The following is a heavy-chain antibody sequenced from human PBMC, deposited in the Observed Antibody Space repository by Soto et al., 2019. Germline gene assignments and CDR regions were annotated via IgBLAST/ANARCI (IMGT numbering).Heavy chain of an antibody. CDR2: ISGGGGST. J-gene: IGHJ4*02. V-gene: IGHV3-23*01. CDR3: ALSPFWIWTRRASGIDC. D-gene: IGHD3-10*01. CDR1: GITFSSYA. Sequence: EVQVLESGGGLIQPGGSLRLSCAASGITFSSYAMTWVRQAPGKGLEWVSAISGGGGSTFYADSVKGRFTISRDNSQNTLSLQMNSLRAEDTAVYYWALSPFWIWTRRASGIDCWGQGTLVTVSS.